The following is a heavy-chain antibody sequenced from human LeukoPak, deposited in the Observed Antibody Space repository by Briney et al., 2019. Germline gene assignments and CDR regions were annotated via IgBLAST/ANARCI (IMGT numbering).Heavy chain of an antibody. J-gene: IGHJ4*02. Sequence: GGSLRLPCAASGFSFSTYTMNWVRQAPGKGLEWVSSTSSSSRYIDYADSVKGRFTISRDNAKNSLYLQMNSLRAEDTAVYYCAKGGYYDSGYYFDYWGQGTLVTVSS. CDR2: TSSSSRYI. D-gene: IGHD3-10*01. CDR1: GFSFSTYT. V-gene: IGHV3-21*01. CDR3: AKGGYYDSGYYFDY.